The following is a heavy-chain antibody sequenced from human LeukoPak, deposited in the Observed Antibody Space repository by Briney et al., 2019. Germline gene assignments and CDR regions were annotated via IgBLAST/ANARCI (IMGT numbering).Heavy chain of an antibody. CDR2: INYDGSTT. Sequence: GFSLRLSCAASGFTFNRYWMHWVRQSPGKGLFWVSRINYDGSTTNYADSVKGRFSISRDNTKNTLDLQMNSLRAEDTAVYYCTRGVPSGNYYLDYWGQGTLVTV. V-gene: IGHV3-74*01. CDR3: TRGVPSGNYYLDY. CDR1: GFTFNRYW. D-gene: IGHD1-26*01. J-gene: IGHJ4*02.